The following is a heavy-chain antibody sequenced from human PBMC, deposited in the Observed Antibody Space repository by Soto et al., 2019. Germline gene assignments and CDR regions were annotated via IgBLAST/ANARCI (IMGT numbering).Heavy chain of an antibody. V-gene: IGHV5-51*03. CDR2: IYPDDSRT. CDR3: TRDLDYGGNAVDFDI. Sequence: VQLVQSGAEVKKPGESLKISCKGSEFSFTTYWIAWVRQMPGEGLKWMGIIYPDDSRTTYSPSFQGQVTISADKSINTAYIQWSSLKASDTAMYYCTRDLDYGGNAVDFDIWGQGTRVTVSS. D-gene: IGHD4-17*01. CDR1: EFSFTTYW. J-gene: IGHJ3*02.